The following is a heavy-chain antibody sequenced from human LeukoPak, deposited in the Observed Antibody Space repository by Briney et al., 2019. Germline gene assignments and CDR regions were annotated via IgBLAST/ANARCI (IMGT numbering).Heavy chain of an antibody. Sequence: GRSLRLSCAASGFTFSSYGMHWVRQAPGKGPEWVAVIWYDGSNKYYADSVKGRFTISRDNSKNTLYLQMNSLRAEDTAVYYCAKDRSITMVRGVVNYWGQGTLVTVSS. CDR1: GFTFSSYG. D-gene: IGHD3-10*01. CDR3: AKDRSITMVRGVVNY. V-gene: IGHV3-33*06. CDR2: IWYDGSNK. J-gene: IGHJ4*02.